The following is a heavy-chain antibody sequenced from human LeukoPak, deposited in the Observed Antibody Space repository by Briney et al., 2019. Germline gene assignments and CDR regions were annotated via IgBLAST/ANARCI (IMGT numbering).Heavy chain of an antibody. V-gene: IGHV4-31*03. D-gene: IGHD3-10*01. CDR1: GGSISSGGYY. CDR2: IYYSGST. Sequence: PSETLSLTCTGAGGSISSGGYYWSWIRQHPGKGLEWIGYIYYSGSTYYNPSLKSRVTISVDTSKNQFSLKLSSVTAADTAVYYCARSYLADLDYWGQGTLVTVSS. CDR3: ARSYLADLDY. J-gene: IGHJ4*02.